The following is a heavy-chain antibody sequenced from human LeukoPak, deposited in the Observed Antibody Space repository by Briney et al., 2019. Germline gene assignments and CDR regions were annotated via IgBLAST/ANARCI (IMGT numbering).Heavy chain of an antibody. CDR1: GYTFTNYG. CDR2: ISAYNGNT. Sequence: ASVKVSCKASGYTFTNYGVSWVRQAPGQGVEWMGWISAYNGNTNYAQKLQGRVTMTTDTSTSTAYMELRSLRSDDTAVYYCARNTLAYCGGDCSSPDYWGQETLVTVPS. J-gene: IGHJ4*02. V-gene: IGHV1-18*01. CDR3: ARNTLAYCGGDCSSPDY. D-gene: IGHD2-21*02.